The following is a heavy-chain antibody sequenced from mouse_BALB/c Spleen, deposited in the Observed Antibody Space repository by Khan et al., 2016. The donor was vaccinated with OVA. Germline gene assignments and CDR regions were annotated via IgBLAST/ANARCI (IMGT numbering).Heavy chain of an antibody. D-gene: IGHD1-1*02. CDR2: INTYTGEP. CDR1: GYSFTNYG. CDR3: ASGGYWYVDV. J-gene: IGHJ1*01. Sequence: QLVQSGPEVKKPGETVKISCKASGYSFTNYGMNWVRQAPGKGLKWMGWINTYTGEPTYADDFKGRFAFSLETSASTAYLQINNRKNEDTATYFCASGGYWYVDVWGAGTTVTVSS. V-gene: IGHV9-3-1*01.